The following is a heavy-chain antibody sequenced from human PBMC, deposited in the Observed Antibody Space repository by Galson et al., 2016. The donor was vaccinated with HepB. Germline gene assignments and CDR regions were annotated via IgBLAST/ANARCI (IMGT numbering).Heavy chain of an antibody. D-gene: IGHD3-22*01. V-gene: IGHV1-46*01. CDR2: INPSADST. CDR1: GYTFTSYF. J-gene: IGHJ4*02. CDR3: ARDRGNYDSTGYYFDY. Sequence: SVKVSCKASGYTFTSYFIHWVRQAPGQGLQWMGTINPSADSTTYAHNFQGRVTMTRDTSTSTVYMELSGLRSEDTAVFYCARDRGNYDSTGYYFDYWGQGTPVTVSS.